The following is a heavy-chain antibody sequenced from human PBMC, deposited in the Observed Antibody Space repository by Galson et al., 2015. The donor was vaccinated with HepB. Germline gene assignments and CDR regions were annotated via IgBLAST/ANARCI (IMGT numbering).Heavy chain of an antibody. D-gene: IGHD6-19*01. CDR3: AKDRSESSGWYARLDY. V-gene: IGHV3-7*01. CDR1: GFTFSNYW. CDR2: IKEDGSEK. J-gene: IGHJ4*02. Sequence: SLRLSCAASGFTFSNYWMSWVRQAPGKGLECGANIKEDGSEKYYVDSVKGRFTISRDHAKNSLYLQMNSLRAEDTAVYYCAKDRSESSGWYARLDYWGQGALVTVSS.